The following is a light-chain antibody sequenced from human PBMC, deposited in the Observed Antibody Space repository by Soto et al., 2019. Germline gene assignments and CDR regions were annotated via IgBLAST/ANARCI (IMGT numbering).Light chain of an antibody. CDR2: GAA. CDR1: PSVSSSY. Sequence: EIVLTQSPGTLSLSPGERATLSCRASPSVSSSYLAWYQQKPGQAPRLLIYGAASRATGIPDRFSGSGSGTDVTLTISRLEPEDVAVYYCQQYGSSPPWTFGQGTRVEIK. V-gene: IGKV3-20*01. CDR3: QQYGSSPPWT. J-gene: IGKJ1*01.